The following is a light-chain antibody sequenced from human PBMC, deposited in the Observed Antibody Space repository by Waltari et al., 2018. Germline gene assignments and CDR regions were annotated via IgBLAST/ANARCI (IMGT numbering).Light chain of an antibody. CDR2: RVT. CDR1: ALAKQF. CDR3: QSADNTGDYVL. J-gene: IGLJ3*02. V-gene: IGLV3-25*03. Sequence: SSELTQPPSVSVSPGQTATIACSADALAKQFVYWYQQKPGQAPGLVMFRVTERPSGIPERFSGSGSGTTVTLTISGVQAEDEADYYCQSADNTGDYVLFGGGTKLTVL.